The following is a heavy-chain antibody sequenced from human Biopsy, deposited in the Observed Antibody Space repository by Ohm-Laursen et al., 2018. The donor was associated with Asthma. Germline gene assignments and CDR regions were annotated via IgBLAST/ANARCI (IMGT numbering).Heavy chain of an antibody. CDR2: ISYDGTNT. CDR3: ARAYGGSFFSGSFDI. J-gene: IGHJ3*02. D-gene: IGHD4-23*01. V-gene: IGHV3-30*14. Sequence: LRLSCSASGFMFSDYVFHWVRQAPGKGRDWVAIISYDGTNTYYADSVKGRFTISRDNSKNTLSLQMNSLRAEDTAVYYCARAYGGSFFSGSFDIWGQGTMVTVSS. CDR1: GFMFSDYV.